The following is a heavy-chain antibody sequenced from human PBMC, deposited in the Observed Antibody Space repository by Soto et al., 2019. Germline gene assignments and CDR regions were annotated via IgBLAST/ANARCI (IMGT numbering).Heavy chain of an antibody. CDR1: GYSFSTYW. Sequence: GESLKISCKGSGYSFSTYWIAWVRQMPGKGLEWMGIIYPGDSDTRYSPSFQGQVTISVDKSINIAYLQWSSLKASDTAMYYCVRHGGSAGTDYWGQGTLVTVSS. D-gene: IGHD3-3*01. V-gene: IGHV5-51*01. CDR2: IYPGDSDT. J-gene: IGHJ4*02. CDR3: VRHGGSAGTDY.